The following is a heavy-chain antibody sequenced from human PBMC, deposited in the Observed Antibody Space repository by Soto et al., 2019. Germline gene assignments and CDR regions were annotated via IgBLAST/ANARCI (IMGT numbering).Heavy chain of an antibody. J-gene: IGHJ2*01. D-gene: IGHD2-8*02. CDR2: INWNSGDI. Sequence: LRLSCAASGFTFDDFAMHWARQAPGKGLEWVSGINWNSGDIDYADSVRGRFTISRDNAKNALYLQMNSLRAEDAAFYYCVKDIGASGAYWYFDLWGRGTLVTVSS. CDR1: GFTFDDFA. CDR3: VKDIGASGAYWYFDL. V-gene: IGHV3-9*01.